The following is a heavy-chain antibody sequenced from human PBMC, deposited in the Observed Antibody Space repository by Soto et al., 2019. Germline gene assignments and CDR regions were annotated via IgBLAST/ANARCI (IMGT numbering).Heavy chain of an antibody. D-gene: IGHD3-22*01. CDR3: ATVPTYYYDRRGYANAFHI. CDR1: GAKINSRGCY. CDR2: IYYSGST. Sequence: LTKTVAGAKINSRGCYRSWISKPPGQRLEWIGSIYYSGSTYHNASLKSRVTISVDMPKNQVSLKLGSVTAADTAVYYCATVPTYYYDRRGYANAFHIWGQGTTVTV. V-gene: IGHV4-30-4*01. J-gene: IGHJ3*02.